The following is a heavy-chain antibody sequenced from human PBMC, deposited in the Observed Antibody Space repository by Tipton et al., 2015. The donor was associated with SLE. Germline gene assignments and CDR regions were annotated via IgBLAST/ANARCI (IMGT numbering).Heavy chain of an antibody. CDR2: VSRGGDTI. Sequence: SLRLSCTASGFTFTDYTMTWIRQAPGRGLEWISYVSRGGDTIYYADSVRGRFTLSRDNAKNSLFLQMDNLRPGDTAVYYCARDRYGYFYAVDSWGHGTLVTVSS. CDR1: GFTFTDYT. CDR3: ARDRYGYFYAVDS. V-gene: IGHV3-11*01. D-gene: IGHD2-2*03. J-gene: IGHJ5*01.